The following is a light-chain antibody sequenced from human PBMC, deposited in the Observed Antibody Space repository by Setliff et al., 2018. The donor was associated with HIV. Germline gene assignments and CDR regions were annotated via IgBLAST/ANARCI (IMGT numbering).Light chain of an antibody. V-gene: IGLV2-14*03. CDR2: AVS. CDR1: SSDVGGYNY. Sequence: QSALTQPASVSGSPGQSITISCTATSSDVGGYNYVSWYQQHPGKAPKLMISAVSNRPSGVSNRFSGSKSGNMASLTISGLQAEDEADYYCSSYASRTPLYVFGTGTKVTVL. J-gene: IGLJ1*01. CDR3: SSYASRTPLYV.